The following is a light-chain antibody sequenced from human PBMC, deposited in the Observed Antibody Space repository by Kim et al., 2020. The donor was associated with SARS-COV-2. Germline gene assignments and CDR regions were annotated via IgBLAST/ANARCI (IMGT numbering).Light chain of an antibody. Sequence: LSPGERATLSCRASQSVTSSYLALYQQEPGQAPRLLSYGASSRATGIPDRFSGSGSGTDFNLTISRLEPEDFAVYYCQQYGSSPPTVGGGTKLEI. V-gene: IGKV3-20*01. J-gene: IGKJ4*01. CDR3: QQYGSSPPT. CDR2: GAS. CDR1: QSVTSSY.